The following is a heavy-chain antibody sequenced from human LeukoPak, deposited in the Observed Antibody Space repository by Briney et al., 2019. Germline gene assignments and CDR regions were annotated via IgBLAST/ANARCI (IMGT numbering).Heavy chain of an antibody. D-gene: IGHD5-18*01. V-gene: IGHV4-39*07. J-gene: IGHJ4*02. Sequence: PSETLSLTCTVSGGSISSSSYYWGWIRQPPGKGLEWIGSIYYSGSTYYNPSLKSRVTISVDTSKNQFSLKLSSVTAADTAVYYCARVMGYSYVLDYWGQGTLVTVSS. CDR2: IYYSGST. CDR1: GGSISSSSYY. CDR3: ARVMGYSYVLDY.